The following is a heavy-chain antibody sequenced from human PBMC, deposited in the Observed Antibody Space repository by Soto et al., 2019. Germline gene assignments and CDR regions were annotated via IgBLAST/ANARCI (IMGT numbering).Heavy chain of an antibody. CDR3: AKDQADY. V-gene: IGHV3-23*01. J-gene: IGHJ4*02. CDR2: ISDSGGST. Sequence: GGSLRLSCAASGFTFRSCAMSWVRQAPGKGLEGVSAISDSGGSTYYSDSVKGRFTISRDNSKNTLSLQMNTLRAEDTAVYYCAKDQADYWGQGTLVTV. CDR1: GFTFRSCA.